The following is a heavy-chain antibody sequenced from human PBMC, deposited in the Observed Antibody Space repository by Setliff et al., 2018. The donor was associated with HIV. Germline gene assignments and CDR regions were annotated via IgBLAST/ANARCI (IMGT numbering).Heavy chain of an antibody. J-gene: IGHJ6*03. Sequence: SVKVSCKASGGTFSDSAINWVRQAPGQGLEWMGRIIPVFGTANYAPKFPDRVTITADTSTSTAYLELSSLRSDDTAVYYCAKEVATTYYYRYMDVWGTG. CDR1: GGTFSDSA. CDR2: IIPVFGTA. V-gene: IGHV1-69*06. D-gene: IGHD5-12*01. CDR3: AKEVATTYYYRYMDV.